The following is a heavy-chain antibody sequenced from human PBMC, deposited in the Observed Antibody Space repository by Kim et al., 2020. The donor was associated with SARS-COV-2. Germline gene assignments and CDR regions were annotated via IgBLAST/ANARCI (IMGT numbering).Heavy chain of an antibody. J-gene: IGHJ6*02. CDR3: AGHKEEYYYGMDV. V-gene: IGHV1-2*06. CDR2: ISPNSGDT. CDR1: RYTFTYYY. Sequence: ASVKVSCEASRYTFTYYYIHWVRQPPGQGLEWMGRISPNSGDTYYAQNFQGRVTMTRDTSITTVYVELSRLGSDDTAIYYCAGHKEEYYYGMDVWGQGTTIAVSS.